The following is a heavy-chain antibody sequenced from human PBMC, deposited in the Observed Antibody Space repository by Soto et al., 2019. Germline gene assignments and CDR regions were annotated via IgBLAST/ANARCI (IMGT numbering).Heavy chain of an antibody. CDR2: IIPIVGTG. CDR3: ARVVILVPTASTHYYYHMDV. Sequence: QVQLVQSGAEVRKPGSSVTVSCKASGGTFSNYAISWVRQAPGQGLEWMGGIIPIVGTGSYAQKFQGRVTMTAYEPTTTAYMALSSLRFEDTAVYYCARVVILVPTASTHYYYHMDVWGPGTTVTVSS. J-gene: IGHJ6*02. V-gene: IGHV1-69*01. CDR1: GGTFSNYA. D-gene: IGHD2-2*01.